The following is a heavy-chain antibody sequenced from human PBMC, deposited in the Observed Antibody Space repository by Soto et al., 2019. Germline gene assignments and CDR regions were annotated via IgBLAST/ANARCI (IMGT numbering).Heavy chain of an antibody. CDR3: ARGRDYGDSDYFDY. D-gene: IGHD4-17*01. V-gene: IGHV1-2*04. CDR2: INPNSGGT. J-gene: IGHJ4*02. Sequence: GASVKVSCKASGYTFTGYYMHWVRQAPGQGLEWMGWINPNSGGTNYAQKFQGWVTMTRDTSISTAYMELSRLRSDDTAVYYCARGRDYGDSDYFDYWGQGTLVTVSS. CDR1: GYTFTGYY.